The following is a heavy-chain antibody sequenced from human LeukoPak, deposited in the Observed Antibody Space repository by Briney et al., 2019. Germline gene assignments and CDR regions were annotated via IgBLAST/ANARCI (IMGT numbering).Heavy chain of an antibody. V-gene: IGHV4-34*01. CDR3: ARADSGSYYPYYFDY. J-gene: IGHJ4*02. CDR1: GGSFSGYY. CDR2: INHSGST. Sequence: SETLSLTCAVYGGSFSGYYWSWIRQPPGKGLEWIGEINHSGSTNYNPSLKSRVTISVDTSKNQFSLKLSSVTAADTAVYYCARADSGSYYPYYFDYWGQGTLVTVSS. D-gene: IGHD1-26*01.